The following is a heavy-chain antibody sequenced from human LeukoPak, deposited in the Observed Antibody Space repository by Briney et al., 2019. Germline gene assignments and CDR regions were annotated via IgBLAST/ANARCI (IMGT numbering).Heavy chain of an antibody. V-gene: IGHV1-18*01. D-gene: IGHD3-3*01. CDR3: ARATTIFGVVILPYYFDY. CDR1: GYTFTSYG. CDR2: ISAYNGNT. J-gene: IGHJ4*02. Sequence: ASVKVSCKASGYTFTSYGISWVRQAPGQGLEWMGWISAYNGNTNYAQKLQGRVTMTTDTSTSTAYMELRSLRSDDPAVYYCARATTIFGVVILPYYFDYWGQGTLVTVSS.